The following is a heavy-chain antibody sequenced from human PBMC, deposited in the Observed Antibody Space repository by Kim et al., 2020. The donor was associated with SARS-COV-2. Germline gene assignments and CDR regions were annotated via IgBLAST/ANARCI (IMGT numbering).Heavy chain of an antibody. V-gene: IGHV3-23*01. J-gene: IGHJ6*02. Sequence: AASVKGRFTISRDNSKNTLYLQMNSLRAEDTAVYYCAKEWAGGPFFGMDVWGQGTTVTVSS. D-gene: IGHD6-19*01. CDR3: AKEWAGGPFFGMDV.